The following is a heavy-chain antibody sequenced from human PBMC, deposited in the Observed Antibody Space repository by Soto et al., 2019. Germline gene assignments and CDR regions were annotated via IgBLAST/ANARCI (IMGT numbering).Heavy chain of an antibody. CDR2: IYYSGST. J-gene: IGHJ4*02. Sequence: QLQLQESGPGLVKPSETLSLPCPVPVGSFRRSSTSGGGLRQPPGRGLEWIGSIYYSGSTYYNPSLKSRVTISVDTSKNQFSLKLSSVTAADTAVYYCARHVFMVRGVVDYWGQGTLVTVSS. CDR3: ARHVFMVRGVVDY. V-gene: IGHV4-39*01. CDR1: VGSFRRSSTS. D-gene: IGHD3-10*01.